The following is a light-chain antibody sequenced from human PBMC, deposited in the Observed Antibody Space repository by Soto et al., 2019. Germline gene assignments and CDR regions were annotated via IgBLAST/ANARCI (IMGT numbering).Light chain of an antibody. Sequence: DVQMTQSPSTLSASVGDRVTITCRASQSISRWLAWYQQKPGRAPKLLIYQASSLEIGVPSRFSGSASGTEFTLTISCLQPEYFASYQCEQYDSYSKTLGQGPQLNIK. J-gene: IGKJ1*01. CDR1: QSISRW. CDR2: QAS. CDR3: EQYDSYSKT. V-gene: IGKV1-5*03.